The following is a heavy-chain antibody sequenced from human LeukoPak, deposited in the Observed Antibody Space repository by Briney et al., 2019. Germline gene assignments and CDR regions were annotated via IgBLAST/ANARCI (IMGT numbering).Heavy chain of an antibody. Sequence: GGSLRLSCAASGFTVSSNYMSWVRQAPGKGLEWVSAISGSGGSTYYADSVKGRFTISRDNSKNTLYLQMNSPRAEDTAVYYCAKDPENYDSSGYYAYWGQGTLVTVSS. V-gene: IGHV3-23*01. CDR2: ISGSGGST. CDR3: AKDPENYDSSGYYAY. CDR1: GFTVSSNY. D-gene: IGHD3-22*01. J-gene: IGHJ4*02.